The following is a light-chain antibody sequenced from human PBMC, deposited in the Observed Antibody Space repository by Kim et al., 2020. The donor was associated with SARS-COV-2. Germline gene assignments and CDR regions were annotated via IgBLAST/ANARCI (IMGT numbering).Light chain of an antibody. V-gene: IGLV1-44*01. J-gene: IGLJ1*01. CDR2: SNN. CDR3: AAWDDSLNGPV. CDR1: SSNIGSNT. Sequence: QSVLTQPPSASGTPGQRVTISCSGSSSNIGSNTVNWYQQIPGTAPKLLIYSNNQRPSGVPDRFSGSKSGTSASLAISGLQSEDEADYYCAAWDDSLNGPVFGTGTKGTVL.